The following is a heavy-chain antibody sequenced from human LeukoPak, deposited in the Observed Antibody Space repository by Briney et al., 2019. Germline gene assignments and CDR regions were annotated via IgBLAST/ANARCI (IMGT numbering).Heavy chain of an antibody. CDR3: ARETGSAAVMDY. V-gene: IGHV1-69*13. CDR1: GGTFSSYA. J-gene: IGHJ4*02. CDR2: IIPIFGTA. Sequence: ASVTVSCKASGGTFSSYAISWVRQAPGQGLEWMGGIIPIFGTANYAQKFQGRVTITADESTSTAYMELSSLRSEDTAVYYCARETGSAAVMDYWGQGTLVTVSS. D-gene: IGHD2-2*01.